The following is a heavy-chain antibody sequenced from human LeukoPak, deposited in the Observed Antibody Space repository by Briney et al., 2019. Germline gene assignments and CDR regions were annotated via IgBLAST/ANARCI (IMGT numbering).Heavy chain of an antibody. CDR2: INAGNGDT. CDR3: ASPYPGIAAAGNSYYYGMDV. CDR1: GYTFTSYA. J-gene: IGHJ6*02. Sequence: ASVKVSCKASGYTFTSYAMHWVRQAPGQRLEWMGWINAGNGDTRYSQTFQGRLTITRDTSASTAYMELSGLRSEDTAVYYCASPYPGIAAAGNSYYYGMDVWGQGTTVTVSS. V-gene: IGHV1-3*01. D-gene: IGHD6-13*01.